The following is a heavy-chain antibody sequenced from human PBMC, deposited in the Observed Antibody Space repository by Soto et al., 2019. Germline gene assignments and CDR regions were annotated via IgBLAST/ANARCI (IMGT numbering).Heavy chain of an antibody. V-gene: IGHV3-30*18. CDR1: GFRFSTFG. Sequence: QVQLVESGGGVVQPGRSLRLSCAASGFRFSTFGMHWVRQAPGMGLEWVALISNDGNNDYYADSVRGRFTVSRDNSRDMLDLEMNSLSAEDTAVYYCAKDYDDTGYYHWGQGILVTVS. CDR3: AKDYDDTGYYH. D-gene: IGHD2-15*01. J-gene: IGHJ5*02. CDR2: ISNDGNND.